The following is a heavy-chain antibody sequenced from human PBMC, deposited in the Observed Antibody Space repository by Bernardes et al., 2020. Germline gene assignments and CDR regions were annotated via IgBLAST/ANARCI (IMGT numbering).Heavy chain of an antibody. CDR1: GYSISSFYY. J-gene: IGHJ3*02. CDR3: ARDQSRTYYDFWSGYYTAFDI. CDR2: IYHSGST. V-gene: IGHV4-38-2*02. D-gene: IGHD3-3*01. Sequence: SETLSLTCAVSGYSISSFYYWGCILQPPGKGLEWIGSIYHSGSTYYNPSLKSRVTISVDTSKNQFSLKLSSVTAADTAVYYCARDQSRTYYDFWSGYYTAFDIWGQGTMVTVSS.